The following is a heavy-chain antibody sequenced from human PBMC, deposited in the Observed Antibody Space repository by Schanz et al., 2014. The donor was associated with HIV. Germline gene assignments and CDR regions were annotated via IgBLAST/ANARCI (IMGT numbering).Heavy chain of an antibody. CDR1: GFTFDDYT. D-gene: IGHD4-17*01. CDR2: ISSSGSTI. CDR3: VRLMSSDYDFYHYGMDV. Sequence: EVQLVESGGVVVQPGGSLRISCAASGFTFDDYTMHWVRQAPGKGLEWVAYISSSGSTIYYAGSVKGRFTISRDQAKNSMYLQMNSLRAEETAVYYCVRLMSSDYDFYHYGMDVWGQGTTVIVSS. J-gene: IGHJ6*02. V-gene: IGHV3-48*01.